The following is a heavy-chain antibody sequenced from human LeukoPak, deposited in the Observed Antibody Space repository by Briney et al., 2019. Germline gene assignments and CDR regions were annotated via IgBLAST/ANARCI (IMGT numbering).Heavy chain of an antibody. CDR1: GGSFSGYY. CDR3: AKSNGYGLVDI. CDR2: INHSGST. V-gene: IGHV4-34*01. Sequence: SETLSLTCAVYGGSFSGYYWSWIRQPPGKGLEWIGEINHSGSTNYNPSLKSRVTISVDTSKNQFSLKLSSVTAADTAVYYCAKSNGYGLVDIWGQGTVVTVSS. J-gene: IGHJ3*02. D-gene: IGHD3-10*01.